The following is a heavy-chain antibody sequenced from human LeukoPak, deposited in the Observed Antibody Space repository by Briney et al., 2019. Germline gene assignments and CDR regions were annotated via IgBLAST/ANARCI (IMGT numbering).Heavy chain of an antibody. CDR1: GGSISSSSYY. Sequence: PSETLSLTCTVSGGSISSSSYYWGWIRQPPGKGLEWIGSIYYSGSTYYNPSLKSRVTISVDTSKNQFSLKLTSVTAADTAVFYCARESGYYDVLTGYYNQNWFDPWGQGTLVTVSS. CDR3: ARESGYYDVLTGYYNQNWFDP. J-gene: IGHJ5*02. D-gene: IGHD3-9*01. CDR2: IYYSGST. V-gene: IGHV4-39*02.